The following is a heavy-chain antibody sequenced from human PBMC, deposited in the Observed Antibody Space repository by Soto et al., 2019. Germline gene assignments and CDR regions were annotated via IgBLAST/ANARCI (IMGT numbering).Heavy chain of an antibody. J-gene: IGHJ3*02. CDR3: ARFCGGYCNYGSFPGAFYI. V-gene: IGHV4-59*01. Sequence: SETLSLTCTVSGGSISSYYWSWIRQPPGKGLEWIGYIYYSGSTNYNPSLKSRVTISVDTSKNQFSLKLSSVTAADTAVYYCARFCGGYCNYGSFPGAFYIWGQGTMVTVS. D-gene: IGHD2-21*01. CDR2: IYYSGST. CDR1: GGSISSYY.